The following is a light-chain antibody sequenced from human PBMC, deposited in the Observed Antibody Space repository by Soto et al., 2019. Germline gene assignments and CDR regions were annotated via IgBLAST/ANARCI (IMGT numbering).Light chain of an antibody. CDR1: QTVSSNY. V-gene: IGKV3-20*01. J-gene: IGKJ1*01. Sequence: EIVLTQSPGTLSLSPGERATLSSRASQTVSSNYLAWYQQKPGHAPRLLVYGASSRATGITDRFSGSGSGTDFPLTISRLDPKDVAVYYCQQYGSTAWTVGQGTKVVIK. CDR2: GAS. CDR3: QQYGSTAWT.